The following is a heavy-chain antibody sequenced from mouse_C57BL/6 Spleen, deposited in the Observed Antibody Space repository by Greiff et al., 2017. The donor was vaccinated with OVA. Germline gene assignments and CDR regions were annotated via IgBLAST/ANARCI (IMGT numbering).Heavy chain of an antibody. CDR1: GYAFTNYL. Sequence: QVQLQQSGAELVRPGTSVKVSCKASGYAFTNYLIAWVKQRPGQGLEWIGVINTGSGGTNYNEKFKGKATLTADKSSSTAYMQLSSLTSEDSAVYFCARHMVTYWYFDVWGTGPTVTVSS. CDR2: INTGSGGT. J-gene: IGHJ1*03. D-gene: IGHD2-2*01. CDR3: ARHMVTYWYFDV. V-gene: IGHV1-54*01.